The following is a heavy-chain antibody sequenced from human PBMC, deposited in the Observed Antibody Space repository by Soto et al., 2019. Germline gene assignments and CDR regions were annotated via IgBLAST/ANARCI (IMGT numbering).Heavy chain of an antibody. CDR2: INPTGGDI. CDR3: ARDFRTYSHGVDV. J-gene: IGHJ6*02. Sequence: QVQLVQSGAEVKRPGASVQVSCKTSGYTFTTYFMHWVRQAPGQGFEWLGRINPTGGDIVYAQKFQGRVSVTKDTSTSTVYIELGSLTSKDTAVYYCARDFRTYSHGVDVWGQGTAVTVSS. CDR1: GYTFTTYF. V-gene: IGHV1-46*01. D-gene: IGHD4-4*01.